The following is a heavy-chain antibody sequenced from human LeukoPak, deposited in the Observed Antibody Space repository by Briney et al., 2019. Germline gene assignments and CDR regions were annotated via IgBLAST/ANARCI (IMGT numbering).Heavy chain of an antibody. D-gene: IGHD3-10*01. V-gene: IGHV3-23*01. CDR3: AKDRQTNYYGSGSYIV. J-gene: IGHJ4*02. CDR2: ISGSGGST. CDR1: GFTFSSYA. Sequence: PGGSLRLSCAASGFTFSSYAMSWVRQAPGKGLEWVSAISGSGGSTYYADSVKGRFTISRDNSKNTLYPQMNSLRAEDMAVYYCAKDRQTNYYGSGSYIVWGQGTLVTVSS.